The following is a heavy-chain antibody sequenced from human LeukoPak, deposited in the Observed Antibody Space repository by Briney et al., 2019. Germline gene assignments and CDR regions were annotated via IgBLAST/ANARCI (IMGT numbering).Heavy chain of an antibody. CDR1: GFAFNTYA. D-gene: IGHD3-3*01. V-gene: IGHV3-33*01. CDR3: DREIFGSGSFPDS. Sequence: GRSLRLSCAASGFAFNTYAMHWVRQAPGKGLEWVTLIWHDGSHKFYIDSVRGRFTISRDNSRNTVYLKMNRLRAEEKGVYYCDREIFGSGSFPDSSGQGTLVTVSS. CDR2: IWHDGSHK. J-gene: IGHJ4*02.